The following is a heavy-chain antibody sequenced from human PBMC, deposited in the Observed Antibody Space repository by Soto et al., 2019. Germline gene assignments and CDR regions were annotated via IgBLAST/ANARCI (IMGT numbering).Heavy chain of an antibody. CDR2: INNDGRVS. CDR3: ARGECVCGTCYSFAGSFYYYMDV. J-gene: IGHJ6*03. D-gene: IGHD2-15*01. V-gene: IGHV3-74*01. CDR1: GFTFSNYW. Sequence: EVQLVESGGGLVQPGGSLRLSCVASGFTFSNYWMYWVRQAPGEGLVWVSRINNDGRVSSYADSVKGRLTIFRDNVKNALYMQMDSLRAEDTAVYYCARGECVCGTCYSFAGSFYYYMDVWGKGTTVTVFS.